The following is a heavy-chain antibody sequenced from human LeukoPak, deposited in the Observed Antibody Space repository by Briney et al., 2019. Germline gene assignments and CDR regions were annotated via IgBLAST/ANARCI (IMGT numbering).Heavy chain of an antibody. Sequence: GSLRLSCAASGFTFSNAWMSWVRQAPGKGLEWVSAISGSGGSTYYADSVKGRFTISRDNSKNTLYLQMNSLRAEDTAVYYCAKASAMIVVVSKHFDYWGQGTLVTVSS. CDR2: ISGSGGST. J-gene: IGHJ4*02. CDR1: GFTFSNAW. CDR3: AKASAMIVVVSKHFDY. D-gene: IGHD3-22*01. V-gene: IGHV3-23*01.